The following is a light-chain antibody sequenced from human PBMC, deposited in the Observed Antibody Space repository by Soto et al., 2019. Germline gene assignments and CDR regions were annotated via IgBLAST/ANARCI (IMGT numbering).Light chain of an antibody. CDR3: QQFNTYPIT. V-gene: IGKV1-13*02. CDR2: DVS. CDR1: QDIRGA. Sequence: AIQLTQSPSSLSASVGDRVTITCRASQDIRGALAWYQQKPGKAPKFLILDVSTLQSGVPSRFSGSGSGTDFTLTISSLQPEDFGTYYCQQFNTYPITFGQGTRLEIK. J-gene: IGKJ5*01.